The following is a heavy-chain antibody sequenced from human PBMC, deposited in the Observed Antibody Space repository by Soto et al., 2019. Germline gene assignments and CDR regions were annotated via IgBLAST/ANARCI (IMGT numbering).Heavy chain of an antibody. D-gene: IGHD6-6*01. Sequence: GGSLRLSCAASGFTFSSYEMNWVRQAPGKGLEWVSYISSSGSTIYYADSVKGRFTISRDNAKNSLYLQMDGLRAEDTAVYYCARGYSSSSGRRRSMYYFDYWGQGTLVTVSS. V-gene: IGHV3-48*03. CDR2: ISSSGSTI. CDR1: GFTFSSYE. J-gene: IGHJ4*02. CDR3: ARGYSSSSGRRRSMYYFDY.